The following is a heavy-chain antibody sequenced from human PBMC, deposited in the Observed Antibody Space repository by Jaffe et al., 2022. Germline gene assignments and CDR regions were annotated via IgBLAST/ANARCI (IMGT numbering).Heavy chain of an antibody. CDR1: GYSISSSYY. J-gene: IGHJ4*02. Sequence: QVQLQESGPGLVNPSETLSLTCAVSGYSISSSYYWGWIRQPPGKGLEWIGTTYHSGSTYYNPSLRSRITMTIDTSKNQFSLRLSSVTAADTALYYCARVRWSNAAVLYYFDYWGQGTLVTVSS. CDR3: ARVRWSNAAVLYYFDY. D-gene: IGHD6-13*01. CDR2: TYHSGST. V-gene: IGHV4-38-2*01.